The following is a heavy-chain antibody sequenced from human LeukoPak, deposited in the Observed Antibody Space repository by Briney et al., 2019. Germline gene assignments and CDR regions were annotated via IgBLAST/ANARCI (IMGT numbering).Heavy chain of an antibody. Sequence: GGSLRLSCAASGFTFSSYTMNWVRQAPGKGLEWVSSISSSSSYIYYADSVKGRFTISRDNDKNSVYLQMNSLRAGDTALYYCARADSNIAARRIGFDYWGQGTLVTVSS. CDR3: ARADSNIAARRIGFDY. J-gene: IGHJ4*02. CDR1: GFTFSSYT. D-gene: IGHD6-6*01. CDR2: ISSSSSYI. V-gene: IGHV3-21*01.